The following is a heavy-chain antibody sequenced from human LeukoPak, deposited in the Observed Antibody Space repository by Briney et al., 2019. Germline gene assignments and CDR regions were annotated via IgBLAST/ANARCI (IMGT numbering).Heavy chain of an antibody. D-gene: IGHD4-17*01. J-gene: IGHJ4*02. Sequence: PGGSLRLSCAASGFIFSDYYMSWIRQAPGKGLEWVSSISSSSSYIYYADSVKGRFTISRDKAKNSLYLQMKSLRAEDTAVYYCATNPYGDYPLNYWGQGTLVTVSS. CDR3: ATNPYGDYPLNY. V-gene: IGHV3-11*06. CDR2: ISSSSSYI. CDR1: GFIFSDYY.